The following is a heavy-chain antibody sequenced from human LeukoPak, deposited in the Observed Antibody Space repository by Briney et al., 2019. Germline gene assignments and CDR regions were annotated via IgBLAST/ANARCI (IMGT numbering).Heavy chain of an antibody. Sequence: GGSLRLSCAASGFTFSNYAVSWVRQAPGKGLEWVSGISGSGGSTYYADSVKGRFTISRDNSKNTLYLQMNSLRAEDTAVYYCAKDAYYDFWSGYPPHYWGQGTLVTVSS. D-gene: IGHD3-3*01. V-gene: IGHV3-23*01. CDR3: AKDAYYDFWSGYPPHY. J-gene: IGHJ4*02. CDR2: ISGSGGST. CDR1: GFTFSNYA.